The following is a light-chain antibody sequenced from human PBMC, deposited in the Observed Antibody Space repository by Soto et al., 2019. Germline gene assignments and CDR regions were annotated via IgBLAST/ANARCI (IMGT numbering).Light chain of an antibody. CDR3: SSYTSSSTRV. CDR1: SSDVGNYKY. J-gene: IGLJ1*01. V-gene: IGLV2-14*01. Sequence: QSVLTQPASVSGSPGQSITISCTGTSSDVGNYKYVSWYQQHPGKAPKLVIYEVSNRPSGVSNRFSGSKSGNTASLTVSGLQAEDEADYYCSSYTSSSTRVFGTGTKVTVL. CDR2: EVS.